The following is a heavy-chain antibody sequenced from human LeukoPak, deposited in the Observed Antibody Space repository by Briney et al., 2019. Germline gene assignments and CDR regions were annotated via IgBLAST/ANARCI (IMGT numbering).Heavy chain of an antibody. J-gene: IGHJ6*02. Sequence: ASVKVSCKASGYTFTSYAMHWVRQAPGQRLEWMGWINAGNGNTKYSQKFQGRVTMTRDTSTSTVYMELSSLRSEDTAVYYCARENRFGYTPGQPMGMDVWGQGTTVTVSS. V-gene: IGHV1-3*01. CDR2: INAGNGNT. CDR3: ARENRFGYTPGQPMGMDV. D-gene: IGHD2-2*02. CDR1: GYTFTSYA.